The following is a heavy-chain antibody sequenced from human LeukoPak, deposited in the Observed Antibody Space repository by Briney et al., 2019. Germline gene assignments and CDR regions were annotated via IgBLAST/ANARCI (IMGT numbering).Heavy chain of an antibody. CDR3: ARHPFQYPFDY. CDR1: GGSISSDY. CDR2: IYHSGHT. Sequence: SETLSLTCTVSGGSISSDYWSWIRQPPGKGLEWIGYIYHSGHTMSNPSLKSRVTISIDTSNNQFSLKLSSVTAAVTAVYYCARHPFQYPFDYWGQGTLVSVSS. V-gene: IGHV4-59*08. D-gene: IGHD4-11*01. J-gene: IGHJ4*02.